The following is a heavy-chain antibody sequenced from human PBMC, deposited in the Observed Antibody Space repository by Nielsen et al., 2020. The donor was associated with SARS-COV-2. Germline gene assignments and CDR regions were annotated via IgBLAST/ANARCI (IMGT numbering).Heavy chain of an antibody. V-gene: IGHV4-61*01. CDR1: GGSVSNGNYY. J-gene: IGHJ6*02. Sequence: SETLSLTCSVSGGSVSNGNYYWSWIRQSPGKGLEWIGNIYYSGTTNYNPSLKSRLTISADTSRNQFSLKVTSVTAADTARYYCARDGGYSMSNYGLDVWGHGTTVTVSS. CDR2: IYYSGTT. D-gene: IGHD6-13*01. CDR3: ARDGGYSMSNYGLDV.